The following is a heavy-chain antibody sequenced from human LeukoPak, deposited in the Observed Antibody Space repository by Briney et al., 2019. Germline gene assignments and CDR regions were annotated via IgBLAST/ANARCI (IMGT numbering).Heavy chain of an antibody. Sequence: HPGGSLRLSCAASGFTFSSSAMSWVRQAPGKGLEWVSAISGSGGSTYYADSVKGRVTISRDNSNNTLYLQMNSLRAEDTAVYYCAKHLLSSSSWYPFDYWGQGTLVTVSS. J-gene: IGHJ4*02. V-gene: IGHV3-23*01. D-gene: IGHD6-13*01. CDR3: AKHLLSSSSWYPFDY. CDR2: ISGSGGST. CDR1: GFTFSSSA.